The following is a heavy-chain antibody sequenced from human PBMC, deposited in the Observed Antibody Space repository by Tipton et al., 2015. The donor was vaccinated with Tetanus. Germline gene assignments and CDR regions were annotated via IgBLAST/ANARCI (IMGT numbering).Heavy chain of an antibody. CDR2: LIPIFGTP. D-gene: IGHD2-15*01. J-gene: IGHJ6*02. CDR1: GGTLRGYA. CDR3: ARRGCRGGTCYISPNYGMDV. V-gene: IGHV1-69*06. Sequence: QLVQSGAEVKKPGSSVKVSCKASGGTLRGYAITWVRQAPGQGLEWMGGLIPIFGTPKYAQKFQDRVTISADKSTSTVYMEVSSLRSEDTAVYYCARRGCRGGTCYISPNYGMDVWGQGTTVTVSS.